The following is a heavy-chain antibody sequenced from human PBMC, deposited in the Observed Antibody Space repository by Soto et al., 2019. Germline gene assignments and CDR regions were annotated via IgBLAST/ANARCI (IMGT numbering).Heavy chain of an antibody. CDR3: ARAGEHYYDSSGYYDY. Sequence: QVQLQESGPGLVKPSQTLSLTCTVSGGSISSGDYYWSWIRQPPGKGLEWIGYIYYSGSTYYNPSLKSRVTISVDTPKNQFSLKLSSVTAADTAVYYCARAGEHYYDSSGYYDYWGQGTLVTVSS. CDR2: IYYSGST. D-gene: IGHD3-22*01. V-gene: IGHV4-30-4*01. J-gene: IGHJ4*02. CDR1: GGSISSGDYY.